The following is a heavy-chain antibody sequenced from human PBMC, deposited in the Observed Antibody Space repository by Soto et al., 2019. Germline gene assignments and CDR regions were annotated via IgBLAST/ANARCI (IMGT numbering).Heavy chain of an antibody. CDR1: GYTLTELS. D-gene: IGHD3-10*01. Sequence: ASVKVSCKVSGYTLTELSMHWVRQAPGKGLEWMGGFDPEDGETIYAQKFQGRVTMTEDTSTDTAYMELSSLRSEDTAVYYCATSRLLLWFGELSEFDPWGQGTLGTVSS. CDR3: ATSRLLLWFGELSEFDP. J-gene: IGHJ5*02. V-gene: IGHV1-24*01. CDR2: FDPEDGET.